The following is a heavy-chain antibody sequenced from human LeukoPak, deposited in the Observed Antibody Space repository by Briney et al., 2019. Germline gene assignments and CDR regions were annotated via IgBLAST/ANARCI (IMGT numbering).Heavy chain of an antibody. J-gene: IGHJ4*02. CDR2: INEDGSAQ. Sequence: GGSLRLSCAASGFTFRTYWMTWVRQAPGKGLEWVSNINEDGSAQYYMDSVEGRFTISRDNAKNSLYLQVNTLRPEYTAVYYCATHNLFRLEYWGQGTLVTVRS. CDR1: GFTFRTYW. V-gene: IGHV3-7*01. D-gene: IGHD2-21*01. CDR3: ATHNLFRLEY.